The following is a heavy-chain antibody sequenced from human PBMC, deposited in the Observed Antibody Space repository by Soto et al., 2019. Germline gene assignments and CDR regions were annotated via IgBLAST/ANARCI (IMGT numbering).Heavy chain of an antibody. CDR1: GFTFSNYW. CDR3: ARGNRGGYYFDY. Sequence: EVQLVESGGGLVQPGGSLRLSCAASGFTFSNYWMHWVRQAPGAGPVWFSRIIGDGSRTNYADSVMGRFTISRDNAKNTVYLQINSLRAEDTAVYFCARGNRGGYYFDYWGQGTLVTVSS. CDR2: IIGDGSRT. D-gene: IGHD3-16*01. V-gene: IGHV3-74*01. J-gene: IGHJ4*02.